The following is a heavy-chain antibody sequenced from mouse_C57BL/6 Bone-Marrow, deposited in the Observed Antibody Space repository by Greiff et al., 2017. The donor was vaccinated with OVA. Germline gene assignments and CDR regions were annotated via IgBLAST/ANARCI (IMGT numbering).Heavy chain of an antibody. CDR2: IDPSDSYT. D-gene: IGHD2-4*01. Sequence: QVQLQQPGAELVMPGASVKLSCKASGYTFTSYWMHWVKQRPGQGLEWIGEIDPSDSYTNYNQKFKGKSTLTVDKSSSTAYMQLSSLTSEDSAFYYCARRPIYYDYDGFDYWGRGTTLTVSS. CDR3: ARRPIYYDYDGFDY. V-gene: IGHV1-69*01. J-gene: IGHJ2*01. CDR1: GYTFTSYW.